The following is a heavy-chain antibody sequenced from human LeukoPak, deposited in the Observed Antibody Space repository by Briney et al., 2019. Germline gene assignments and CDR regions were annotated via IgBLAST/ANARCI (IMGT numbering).Heavy chain of an antibody. Sequence: ASVTVSCKASGYTFTSYAMHWVRQAPGQRLEWMGWINAGNGNTKYSQKFQGRVTITRDTSASTAYMELSSLRSEDTAVYYCARENVGRKTYYDYVWGSYRYSRFDPWGQGTLVTVSS. CDR2: INAGNGNT. CDR3: ARENVGRKTYYDYVWGSYRYSRFDP. V-gene: IGHV1-3*01. D-gene: IGHD3-16*02. CDR1: GYTFTSYA. J-gene: IGHJ5*02.